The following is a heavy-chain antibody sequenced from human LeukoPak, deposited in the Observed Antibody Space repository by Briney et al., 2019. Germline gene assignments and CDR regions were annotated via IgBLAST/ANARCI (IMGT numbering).Heavy chain of an antibody. J-gene: IGHJ6*03. CDR2: INWNGGST. V-gene: IGHV3-20*01. Sequence: GWSLRLSCAASGFTFDDYGMRWVRHAPGKGLERVSGINWNGGSTGYAESVKGRFTISRDNAKNSMYLQMKSLRAEDTAVYHCARVAVAGDYYYYMDVWGKGTTVTVSS. CDR1: GFTFDDYG. D-gene: IGHD6-19*01. CDR3: ARVAVAGDYYYYMDV.